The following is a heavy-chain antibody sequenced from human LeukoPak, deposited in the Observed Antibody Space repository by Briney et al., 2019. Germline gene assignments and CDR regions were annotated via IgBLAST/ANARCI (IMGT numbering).Heavy chain of an antibody. V-gene: IGHV4-39*01. Sequence: SETLSLTCAVSGGSINNSRYYWGWIRQPPGKGLEWIGSIYHNGSTYYNPSLKTRVAISVDTSKNQFSMKVYSVTAADTAMYYCSPRAQRGFDFWGQGTLVTVSS. J-gene: IGHJ4*02. CDR2: IYHNGST. CDR1: GGSINNSRYY. CDR3: SPRAQRGFDF.